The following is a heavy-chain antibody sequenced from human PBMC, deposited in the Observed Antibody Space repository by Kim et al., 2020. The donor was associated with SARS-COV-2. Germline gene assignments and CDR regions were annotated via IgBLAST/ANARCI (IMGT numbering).Heavy chain of an antibody. CDR2: IRSKANSYAT. CDR3: TSQGGQQLNSNYFDY. CDR1: GFTFSGSA. V-gene: IGHV3-73*01. Sequence: GGSLRLSCAASGFTFSGSAMHWVRQASGKGLEWVGRIRSKANSYATAYAASVKGRFTISRDDSKDTAYLQMNSLKTEDTAVYYCTSQGGQQLNSNYFDYWGQGTLVTVSS. J-gene: IGHJ4*02. D-gene: IGHD6-13*01.